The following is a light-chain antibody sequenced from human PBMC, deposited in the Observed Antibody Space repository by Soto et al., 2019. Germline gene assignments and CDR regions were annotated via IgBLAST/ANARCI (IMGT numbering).Light chain of an antibody. CDR3: PQYTYLIT. V-gene: IGKV3-15*01. CDR1: QSVGND. J-gene: IGKJ5*01. Sequence: EIVMTQSPATLSVSPGERATLSCRASQSVGNDLAWYQQRPGQALRLLIYDASTRATGLPARFSGSGSGTEFTLTISSLQSEDSAVYYCPQYTYLITFGQGTRLEIK. CDR2: DAS.